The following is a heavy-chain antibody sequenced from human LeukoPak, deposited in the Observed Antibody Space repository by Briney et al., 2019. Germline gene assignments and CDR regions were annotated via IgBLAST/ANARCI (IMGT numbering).Heavy chain of an antibody. J-gene: IGHJ6*02. Sequence: GASVKVSCKASGYTFTSYYIYWVRQAPGQGLEWMGIINPSGGSTSYAQKFQGRVTMTRDTSTSTVYMELSSLRSEDTAVYYCARVRQYYDFWSGYYVGDYYYGMDVWGQGTTVTVSS. V-gene: IGHV1-46*01. CDR3: ARVRQYYDFWSGYYVGDYYYGMDV. D-gene: IGHD3-3*01. CDR2: INPSGGST. CDR1: GYTFTSYY.